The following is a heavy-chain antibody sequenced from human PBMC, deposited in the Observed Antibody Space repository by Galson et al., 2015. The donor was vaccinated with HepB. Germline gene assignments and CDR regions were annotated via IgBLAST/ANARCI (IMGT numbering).Heavy chain of an antibody. CDR2: ISWNSGSI. J-gene: IGHJ5*02. V-gene: IGHV3-9*01. CDR1: GFTFDDYA. CDR3: AKDTGSTSWNWFDP. D-gene: IGHD2-2*01. Sequence: SLRLSCAASGFTFDDYAMHWVRQAPGKGLEWVSGISWNSGSIGYADSVKGRFTISRDNAKNSLYLQMNSLRAEDTALYYCAKDTGSTSWNWFDPWGQGTLVTVSS.